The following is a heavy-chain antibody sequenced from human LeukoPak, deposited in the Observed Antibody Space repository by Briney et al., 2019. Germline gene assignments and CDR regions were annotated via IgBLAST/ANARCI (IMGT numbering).Heavy chain of an antibody. CDR3: ARGENNYGYYYFDY. Sequence: AVSLRLSCAASGFTFSSYSMNWVRQAPGKGLKWVSSISRSSNYIYYADSVKGRFTISRDNAKNSLYLQIKSLRAEDTSVYYCARGENNYGYYYFDYWGQGTLVTVSS. CDR1: GFTFSSYS. J-gene: IGHJ4*01. D-gene: IGHD5-24*01. CDR2: ISRSSNYI. V-gene: IGHV3-21*01.